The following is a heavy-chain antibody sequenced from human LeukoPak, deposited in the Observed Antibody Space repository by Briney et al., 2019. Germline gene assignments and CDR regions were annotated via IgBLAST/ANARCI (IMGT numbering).Heavy chain of an antibody. D-gene: IGHD6-13*01. V-gene: IGHV3-23*01. CDR2: ISGSGGST. J-gene: IGHJ6*03. CDR3: AKGGSSWSLYYYYYMDV. Sequence: GGSLRLSCAASGFTFSSYAMSWVRQAPGKGLEWVSAISGSGGSTYYADSVKGRFTISRDNSKNTLYLQMNSLRAEDTAVYYCAKGGSSWSLYYYYYMDVWGKGTTVTVSS. CDR1: GFTFSSYA.